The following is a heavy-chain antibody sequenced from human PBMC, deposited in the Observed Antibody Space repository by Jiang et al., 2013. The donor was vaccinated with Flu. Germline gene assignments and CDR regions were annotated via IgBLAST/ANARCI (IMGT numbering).Heavy chain of an antibody. CDR2: INHSGST. D-gene: IGHD4-17*01. V-gene: IGHV4-34*01. CDR3: ALNPLGSDYAVPNWFDP. CDR1: GGSFSGYY. J-gene: IGHJ5*02. Sequence: LLKPSETLSLTCAVYGGSFSGYYWSWIRQPPGKGLEWIGEINHSGSTNYNPSLKSRVTISVDTSKNQFSLKLSSVTAADTAVYYCALNPLGSDYAVPNWFDPWGPGNPGHRLL.